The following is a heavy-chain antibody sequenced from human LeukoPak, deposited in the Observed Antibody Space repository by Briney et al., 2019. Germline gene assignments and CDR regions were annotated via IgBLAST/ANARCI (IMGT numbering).Heavy chain of an antibody. V-gene: IGHV3-23*01. D-gene: IGHD2-2*01. J-gene: IGHJ4*02. CDR1: GFTVSSSY. CDR3: AQRAQLPKRHFDY. CDR2: ITDSGGAT. Sequence: GGSLRLSCAVSGFTVSSSYMSWVRQAPGKGLEWVSTITDSGGATYHADSVKGRFTISRDNSKNTLYLQMNSLRAEDTAVYYCAQRAQLPKRHFDYWGQGTLVTVSS.